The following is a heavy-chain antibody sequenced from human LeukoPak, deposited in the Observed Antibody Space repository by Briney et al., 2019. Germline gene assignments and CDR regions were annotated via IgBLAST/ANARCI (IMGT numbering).Heavy chain of an antibody. J-gene: IGHJ6*02. D-gene: IGHD6-13*01. CDR2: ISYDGSNK. V-gene: IGHV3-30*18. CDR1: GFTFSSYG. CDR3: AKGGYDSSSWYGYYYYYGMDV. Sequence: GGSLRLSCAASGFTFSSYGMHWVRLAPGKGLEWVAVISYDGSNKYYADSVKGRFTISRDNSKNTLYLQMNSLRAEDTAVYYCAKGGYDSSSWYGYYYYYGMDVWGQGTTVTVSS.